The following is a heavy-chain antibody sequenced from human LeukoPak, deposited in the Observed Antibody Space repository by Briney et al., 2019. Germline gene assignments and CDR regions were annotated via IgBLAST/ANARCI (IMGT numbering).Heavy chain of an antibody. Sequence: SETLSLTCSVSGGSINSYYWSWIRQPPGKGLEWIGNIYYTGSTNYNPSLQSRVTMSVDTSKNQFSLNVSSVTAADTAVYYCASPVRYCSSTSCSRDYWGQGTLVTVSS. CDR1: GGSINSYY. D-gene: IGHD2-2*01. J-gene: IGHJ4*02. CDR3: ASPVRYCSSTSCSRDY. CDR2: IYYTGST. V-gene: IGHV4-59*01.